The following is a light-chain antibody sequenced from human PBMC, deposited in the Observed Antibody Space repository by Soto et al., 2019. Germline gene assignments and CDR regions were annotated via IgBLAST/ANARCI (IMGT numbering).Light chain of an antibody. CDR2: WAS. CDR3: QQYYSPTWT. J-gene: IGKJ1*01. CDR1: QXXXYSSNNKKY. V-gene: IGKV4-1*01. Sequence: DIWMTQSPDSLGVSLCEMATINCKSSQXXXYSSNNKKYLGWYQRKQGQPPKXXXHWASIRESGVPDRFSGSGSGTDGTLTISSLQAEDVAVYDCQQYYSPTWTFGQGTKVDIK.